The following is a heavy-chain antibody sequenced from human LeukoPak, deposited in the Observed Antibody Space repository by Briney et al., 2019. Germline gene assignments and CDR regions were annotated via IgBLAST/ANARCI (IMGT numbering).Heavy chain of an antibody. CDR1: GGSISSYY. CDR3: ARRLVTTRYHDAFDI. V-gene: IGHV4-39*07. D-gene: IGHD4-17*01. CDR2: IYYSGST. J-gene: IGHJ3*02. Sequence: PSETLSLTCTVSGGSISSYYWGWIRQPPGKGLEWIGSIYYSGSTYYNPSLKSRVTISVDTSKNQFSLKLSSVTAADTAVYYCARRLVTTRYHDAFDIWGQGTMVTVSS.